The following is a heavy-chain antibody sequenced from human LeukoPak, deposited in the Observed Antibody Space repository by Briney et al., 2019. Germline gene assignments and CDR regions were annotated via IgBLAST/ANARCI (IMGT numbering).Heavy chain of an antibody. CDR1: GYSFTSYW. V-gene: IGHV5-51*01. D-gene: IGHD6-13*01. J-gene: IGHJ5*02. CDR3: ARIEIAAGTRTWFDP. Sequence: GESLKISCKGSGYSFTSYWIGWVRQMPGKGLEWMGIIYPGDSDTRYSPSFQGQVTISADKSISTAYLQWSSLKASDTAMYYCARIEIAAGTRTWFDPWGQGTLVTVSS. CDR2: IYPGDSDT.